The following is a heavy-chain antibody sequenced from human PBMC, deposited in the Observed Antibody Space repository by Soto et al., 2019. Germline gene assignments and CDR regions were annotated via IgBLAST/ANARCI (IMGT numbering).Heavy chain of an antibody. CDR3: AKGPFGSGSYPLYYYGMDV. CDR1: GFTFSSYA. CDR2: ISGSGGST. J-gene: IGHJ6*02. V-gene: IGHV3-23*01. D-gene: IGHD3-10*01. Sequence: GGSLRLSCAASGFTFSSYAMSWVRQAPGKGLEWVSAISGSGGSTYYADSVKGRFTISRDNSKNTLYLQMNSLRAEDTAVYYCAKGPFGSGSYPLYYYGMDVWGQGTTVTVPS.